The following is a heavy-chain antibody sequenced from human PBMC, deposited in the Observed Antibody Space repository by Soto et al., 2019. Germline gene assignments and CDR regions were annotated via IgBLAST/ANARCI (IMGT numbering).Heavy chain of an antibody. Sequence: SVKVSCKSSGGTFSNNAISWVRQAPGQGLEWVGGIVPMFGTTNYAQKLQGRVTITADESTSTAYMELSSLRSEDTAVYYCAREYGYGMDVWGQGTTVTVSS. CDR3: AREYGYGMDV. CDR2: IVPMFGTT. D-gene: IGHD4-17*01. V-gene: IGHV1-69*13. J-gene: IGHJ6*02. CDR1: GGTFSNNA.